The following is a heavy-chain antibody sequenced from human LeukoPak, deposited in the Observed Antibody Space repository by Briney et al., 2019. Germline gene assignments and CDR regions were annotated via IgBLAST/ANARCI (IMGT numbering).Heavy chain of an antibody. CDR1: GGTFSSYA. Sequence: SEKVSCKASGGTFSSYAFSWVRQAPGQGLEWMGGIIPIFGTANYAQKFQGRVTITADESTSTAYMELSSLRSKDTAVYYCARGASARVSQAVYWGQGTLVTVSS. CDR2: IIPIFGTA. J-gene: IGHJ4*02. V-gene: IGHV1-69*13. CDR3: ARGASARVSQAVY.